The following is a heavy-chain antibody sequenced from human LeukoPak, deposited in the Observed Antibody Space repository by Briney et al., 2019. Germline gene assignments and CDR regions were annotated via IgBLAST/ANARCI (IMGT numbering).Heavy chain of an antibody. J-gene: IGHJ4*02. CDR3: ATTGYSSSWSFDY. V-gene: IGHV1-69*05. CDR2: IIPIFGTA. CDR1: GGTFSSYA. Sequence: SVKVSCKGSGGTFSSYAISWVRQAPGQGLEWMGGIIPIFGTANYAQKFQGRVTITTDESTSTAYMELSSLRSEDTAVYCCATTGYSSSWSFDYWGQGTLVTVSS. D-gene: IGHD6-13*01.